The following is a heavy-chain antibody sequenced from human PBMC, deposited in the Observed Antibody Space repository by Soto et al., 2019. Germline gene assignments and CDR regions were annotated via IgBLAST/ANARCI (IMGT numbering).Heavy chain of an antibody. D-gene: IGHD1-26*01. J-gene: IGHJ6*02. CDR1: GFTFSSYA. CDR2: ISYDGSNK. Sequence: QVQLVESGGGVVQPGRSLRLSCAASGFTFSSYAMHWVRQAPGKGLEWVAVISYDGSNKYYADSVKGRFTISRDNSKNTLYLQMNSLSAEDTAVYYCASVATPYYYYYGMDVWGQGTTVTVSS. CDR3: ASVATPYYYYYGMDV. V-gene: IGHV3-30-3*01.